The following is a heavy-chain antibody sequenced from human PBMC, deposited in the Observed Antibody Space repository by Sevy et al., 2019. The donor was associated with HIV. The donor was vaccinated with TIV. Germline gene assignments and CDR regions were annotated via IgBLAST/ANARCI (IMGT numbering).Heavy chain of an antibody. J-gene: IGHJ3*02. D-gene: IGHD3-16*01. Sequence: GGSLRLSCAASIFTFNIYGMQWVRQAPGKALEWVAYMRKDGLTTYYADSVKGRFTISRDSSKNTLYLQMNSLRIEDAALYYCTRETTYYDASGPVPGDIWGQGTMVTVSS. V-gene: IGHV3-30*02. CDR3: TRETTYYDASGPVPGDI. CDR2: MRKDGLTT. CDR1: IFTFNIYG.